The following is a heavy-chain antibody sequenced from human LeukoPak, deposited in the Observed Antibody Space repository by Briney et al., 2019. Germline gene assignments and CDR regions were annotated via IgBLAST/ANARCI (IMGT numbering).Heavy chain of an antibody. CDR1: GFTFSSYA. D-gene: IGHD4-17*01. V-gene: IGHV3-23*01. CDR2: ISGSGGST. Sequence: GGSLRLSCAASGFTFSSYAMSWVRQAPGKGLEWVSAISGSGGSTYYADSVKGRFTISRDNSKNTLYLQMNSLRAEDTAVYYCAKHMSVGDYGLIDYWGQGTLVTVSS. J-gene: IGHJ4*02. CDR3: AKHMSVGDYGLIDY.